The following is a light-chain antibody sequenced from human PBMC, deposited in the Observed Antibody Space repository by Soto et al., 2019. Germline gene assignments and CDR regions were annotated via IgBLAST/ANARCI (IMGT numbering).Light chain of an antibody. CDR3: SSYTSTSTEV. CDR2: DVS. V-gene: IGLV2-14*03. CDR1: SSDVGGYNY. J-gene: IGLJ2*01. Sequence: QSALTQPASVSGSPGQSITISCTGTSSDVGGYNYVSWYQHHPGKAPKLMLYDVSNRPSGVSNRFSGSKSGNTASLTISGLQAEDEADYYCSSYTSTSTEVFGAGTKLTVL.